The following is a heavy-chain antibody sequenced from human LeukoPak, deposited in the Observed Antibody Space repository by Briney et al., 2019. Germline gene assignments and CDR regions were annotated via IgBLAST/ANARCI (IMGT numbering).Heavy chain of an antibody. CDR2: IFYSGGT. CDR1: GCSISSYS. J-gene: IGHJ6*02. CDR3: AREASKGFYYYGMDV. Sequence: SETLSLTCTVSGCSISSYSWSWIRQPPGKGLVWIGYIFYSGGTNYNPSLKSRVSISVDTSKNQFSLRLSSVTAADTAVYYCAREASKGFYYYGMDVWGQGTTVTVSS. V-gene: IGHV4-59*01.